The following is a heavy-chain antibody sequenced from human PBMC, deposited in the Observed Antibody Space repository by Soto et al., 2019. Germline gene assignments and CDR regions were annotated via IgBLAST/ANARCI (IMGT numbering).Heavy chain of an antibody. Sequence: GGSLRLSCAASGLPFSDYYMSWIRQAPGKGLEWVSYISSSGSTIDYADSVKGRFTISRDNAKNSLYLQMNSLRAEDTAVYYCARESYCSGGSCYFWNYMDVWGKGTTVTVSS. CDR1: GLPFSDYY. D-gene: IGHD2-15*01. V-gene: IGHV3-11*01. CDR3: ARESYCSGGSCYFWNYMDV. CDR2: ISSSGSTI. J-gene: IGHJ6*03.